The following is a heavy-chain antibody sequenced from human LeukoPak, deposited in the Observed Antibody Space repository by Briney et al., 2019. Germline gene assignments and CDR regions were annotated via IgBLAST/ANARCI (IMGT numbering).Heavy chain of an antibody. J-gene: IGHJ4*02. V-gene: IGHV3-23*01. CDR1: GFTFSNYA. Sequence: PGGSLRLSCAASGFTFSNYAMSWVRQAPGKGLEWVSGISPSGDIKYYVDSVKGRFTISRDNSKNTLYLQMNSLRAEDTAVYYCASNSGSSHLGYWGQGTLVTVSS. CDR2: ISPSGDIK. D-gene: IGHD1-26*01. CDR3: ASNSGSSHLGY.